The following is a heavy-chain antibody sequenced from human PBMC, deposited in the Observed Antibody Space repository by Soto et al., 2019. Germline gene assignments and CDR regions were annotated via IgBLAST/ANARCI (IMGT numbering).Heavy chain of an antibody. Sequence: QITLKESGPTLVKPTQTLPVTCTFSGFSLSTSGAGVGWIRQSPGKAPEWLALISWKDEKRYNPGLKSRLTITKDTSKNQVVLTMTDLDPVDTATYFCAHRYGGNYYRWYFDSWGQGTRVTVSS. CDR1: GFSLSTSGAG. J-gene: IGHJ4*02. CDR3: AHRYGGNYYRWYFDS. D-gene: IGHD1-26*01. V-gene: IGHV2-5*01. CDR2: ISWKDEK.